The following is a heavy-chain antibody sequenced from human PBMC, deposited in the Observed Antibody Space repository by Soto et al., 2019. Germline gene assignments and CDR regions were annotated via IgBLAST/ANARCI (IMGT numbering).Heavy chain of an antibody. CDR1: GGSVSSGSYY. V-gene: IGHV4-61*01. D-gene: IGHD3-10*01. Sequence: PSETLSLTCTVSGGSVSSGSYYWSWIRQPPGKGLGWIGYIYYSGSTNYNPSLKSRVTISVDTSKNQFSLKLSSVTAADTAVYYCASSKYYYGSGGDAFDIWGQGTMVTVSS. J-gene: IGHJ3*02. CDR2: IYYSGST. CDR3: ASSKYYYGSGGDAFDI.